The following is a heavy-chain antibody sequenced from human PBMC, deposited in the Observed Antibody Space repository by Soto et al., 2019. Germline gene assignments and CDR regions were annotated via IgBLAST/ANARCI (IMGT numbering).Heavy chain of an antibody. V-gene: IGHV4-39*01. CDR1: GGSISSSSYY. CDR3: ARHFGVVNYYFDY. J-gene: IGHJ4*02. D-gene: IGHD3-3*01. Sequence: PSETLSLTCTVSGGSISSSSYYWGWIRQPPGKGLEWIGSIYYSGSTYYNPSLKSRVTISVDTSKNQFSLKLSSVTAADTAVYYCARHFGVVNYYFDYWGQGTLVTVSS. CDR2: IYYSGST.